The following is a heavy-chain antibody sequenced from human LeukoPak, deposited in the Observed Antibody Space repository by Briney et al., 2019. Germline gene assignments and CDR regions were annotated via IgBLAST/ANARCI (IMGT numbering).Heavy chain of an antibody. Sequence: GESLKISCKGSGHNFTRFWIGWVRQMPGKGLEWIGIIYPGDSDTRYSPSSQGQVTISVDKSISAAYLQWSSLKPSDTAMYYCARSLLVGPTAGAFDIWGQGTMVTVSS. CDR3: ARSLLVGPTAGAFDI. J-gene: IGHJ3*02. V-gene: IGHV5-51*01. D-gene: IGHD1-26*01. CDR1: GHNFTRFW. CDR2: IYPGDSDT.